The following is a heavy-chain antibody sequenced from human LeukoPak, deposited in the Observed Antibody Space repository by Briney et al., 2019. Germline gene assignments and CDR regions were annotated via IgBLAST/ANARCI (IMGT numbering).Heavy chain of an antibody. CDR2: ISSSGSTI. V-gene: IGHV3-48*03. D-gene: IGHD2-2*01. Sequence: GGSLRLSCAASGFTFSSYEMNWVRQAPGKGLEWVSCISSSGSTIYYADSVKGRFTISRDNAKNSLYLQMNSLRAEDTAVYYCARDVNQRPYYYGMDVWGKGTTVTVSS. J-gene: IGHJ6*04. CDR3: ARDVNQRPYYYGMDV. CDR1: GFTFSSYE.